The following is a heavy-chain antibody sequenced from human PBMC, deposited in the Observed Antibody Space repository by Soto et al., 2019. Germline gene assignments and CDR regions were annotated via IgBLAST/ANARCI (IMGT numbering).Heavy chain of an antibody. CDR2: IYWDDDK. D-gene: IGHD5-12*01. V-gene: IGHV2-5*02. CDR3: AHRYPGYTLGY. Sequence: QITLKESGPTLVKPTQTLTLTCNFSGFSRNTYTVAVGWILQPPGKALAWLGFIYWDDDKRYSPYLKTRLTPAYDTAKNQVVRTMTNMDPVDTGTYYCAHRYPGYTLGYWGQGTLVTVSS. J-gene: IGHJ4*02. CDR1: GFSRNTYTVA.